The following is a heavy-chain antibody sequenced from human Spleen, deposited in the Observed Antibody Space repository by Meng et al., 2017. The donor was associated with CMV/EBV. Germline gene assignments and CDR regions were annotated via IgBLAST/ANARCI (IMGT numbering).Heavy chain of an antibody. CDR1: GGTFSSYA. Sequence: SVKVSCKASGGTFSSYAISWVRQAPGQGLEWMGGIIPIFGTANYAQKFQGRVTITTDESTSTAYMELSSLRSEDTAVYYCARATNLLITMVRGVRNYAFDIWGQGTMVTVSS. D-gene: IGHD3-10*01. V-gene: IGHV1-69*05. J-gene: IGHJ3*02. CDR2: IIPIFGTA. CDR3: ARATNLLITMVRGVRNYAFDI.